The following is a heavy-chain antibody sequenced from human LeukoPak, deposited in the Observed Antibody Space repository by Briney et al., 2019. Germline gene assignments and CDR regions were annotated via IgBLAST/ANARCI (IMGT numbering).Heavy chain of an antibody. D-gene: IGHD2-15*01. V-gene: IGHV1-46*01. Sequence: ASVKVSCKASGYTFTGYYMHWVRQAPGQGLEWMGIINPSGGSTSYAQKFQGRVTMTRDMSTSTVYMELSSLRSEDTAVYYCARDGGYCSGGSCRTNYYYYMDVWGKGTTVTVSS. CDR3: ARDGGYCSGGSCRTNYYYYMDV. J-gene: IGHJ6*03. CDR1: GYTFTGYY. CDR2: INPSGGST.